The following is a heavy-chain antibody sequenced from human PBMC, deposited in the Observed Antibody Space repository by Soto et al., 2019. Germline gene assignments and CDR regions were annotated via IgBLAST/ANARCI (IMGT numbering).Heavy chain of an antibody. CDR2: ISADNGIT. CDR1: GYSFTSYG. CDR3: ARDIVFEDSSDHLAGY. V-gene: IGHV1-18*01. D-gene: IGHD3-22*01. Sequence: ASVNVSCKASGYSFTSYGFSWVRQAPGQGLEWMGWISADNGITNYAQKFQGRVTMTTDTYATTAYMALRSLTFDDTATYYCARDIVFEDSSDHLAGYWGQGTLVTVSS. J-gene: IGHJ4*02.